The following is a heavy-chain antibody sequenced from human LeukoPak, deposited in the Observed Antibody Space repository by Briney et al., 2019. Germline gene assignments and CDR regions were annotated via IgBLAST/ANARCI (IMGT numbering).Heavy chain of an antibody. CDR3: ASTRGYDILTRDYYYMDV. V-gene: IGHV1-69*05. D-gene: IGHD3-9*01. CDR2: IIPIFGTA. Sequence: ASVKVSCKASVGTFSSYVISWVRQAPGQGLEWMGGIIPIFGTANYAQKFQGRVTITTDESTSTAYMELSSLRSEDTAVFYCASTRGYDILTRDYYYMDVWGKGTTVTVSS. J-gene: IGHJ6*03. CDR1: VGTFSSYV.